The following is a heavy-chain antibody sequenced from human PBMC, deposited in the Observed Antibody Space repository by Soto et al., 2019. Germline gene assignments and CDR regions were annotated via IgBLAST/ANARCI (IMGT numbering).Heavy chain of an antibody. CDR3: ARDAGGQSGNFIFDN. V-gene: IGHV3-33*01. CDR1: GFSFSDYV. D-gene: IGHD1-26*01. J-gene: IGHJ4*02. CDR2: MWYHGRDK. Sequence: QVQLVESGGGVVQPGRSLRLSCATSGFSFSDYVMHWVRQAPGKGLECVAVMWYHGRDKFYAESVKGRFTIARDNSKNTLYLQMNSLRAEDTAVYYCARDAGGQSGNFIFDNWGQGTLVTVSS.